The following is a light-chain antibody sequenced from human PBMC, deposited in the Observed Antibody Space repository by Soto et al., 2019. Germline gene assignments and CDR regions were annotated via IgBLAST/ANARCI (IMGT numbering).Light chain of an antibody. CDR2: EVT. J-gene: IGLJ1*01. Sequence: QSVLTQPPSASGSPGQSVTISCTGTSRDLGASKYVSWYQQHPGEAPKLMIYEVTKRPSGVPDRFSGSKSGNTASLTVSGLQAEDEADYYCFSYVGGEHVLGTGTKVTVL. V-gene: IGLV2-8*01. CDR1: SRDLGASKY. CDR3: FSYVGGEHV.